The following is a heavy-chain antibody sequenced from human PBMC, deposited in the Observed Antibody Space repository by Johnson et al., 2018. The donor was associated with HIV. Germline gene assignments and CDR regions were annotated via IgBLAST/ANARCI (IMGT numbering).Heavy chain of an antibody. D-gene: IGHD3-22*01. Sequence: MQLVESGGGLVQPGGSLRLSCAASGFTLSSDWMSWVRQAPGKGLEWVANIKQDGSEKYYGDSMRGRFNISRDNARNSLYLEMNGLRAEDTAVYYCARERGFSSVLWKLSEDAFDIWGQGTMVTVSS. V-gene: IGHV3-7*01. CDR3: ARERGFSSVLWKLSEDAFDI. J-gene: IGHJ3*02. CDR2: IKQDGSEK. CDR1: GFTLSSDW.